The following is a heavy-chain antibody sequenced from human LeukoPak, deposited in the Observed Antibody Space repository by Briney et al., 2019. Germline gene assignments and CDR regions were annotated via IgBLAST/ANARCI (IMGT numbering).Heavy chain of an antibody. D-gene: IGHD4-17*01. V-gene: IGHV4-59*11. Sequence: SETLSLTCAASADSFSSHDWTWVRQPPGKGLEWIGYISYIGSTNYNPSLKSRVTISIDTSKNQFSLKLSSVTAADTAVYYCARDLVTVTKGFDIWGQGTMVRVSS. CDR1: ADSFSSHD. J-gene: IGHJ3*02. CDR3: ARDLVTVTKGFDI. CDR2: ISYIGST.